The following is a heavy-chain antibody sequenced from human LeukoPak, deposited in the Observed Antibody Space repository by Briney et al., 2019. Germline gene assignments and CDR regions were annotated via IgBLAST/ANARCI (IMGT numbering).Heavy chain of an antibody. Sequence: GGSLRLSCAASGFTFSIFWMHWVRQAPGKGLVWVSRISTDGSSTSYADSVKGRFTISRDNARNSLYLQMNSLRAEDTAVYYCARGGRSTYFDWSPDYWGQGTLVTVSS. CDR2: ISTDGSST. D-gene: IGHD3-9*01. CDR3: ARGGRSTYFDWSPDY. CDR1: GFTFSIFW. J-gene: IGHJ4*02. V-gene: IGHV3-74*01.